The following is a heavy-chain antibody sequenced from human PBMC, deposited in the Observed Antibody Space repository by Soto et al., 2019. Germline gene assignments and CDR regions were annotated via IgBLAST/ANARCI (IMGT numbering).Heavy chain of an antibody. CDR1: GASIRNYY. CDR3: ARTKGADRDYFYYMDV. V-gene: IGHV4-59*08. J-gene: IGHJ6*03. CDR2: MYYSGST. D-gene: IGHD1-26*01. Sequence: QVQLQESGPGLVEPSETLSLICTVSGASIRNYYWSWIRQPPGKGLEWIGYMYYSGSTSYTPSLKSLVTTSVDTSKNKFSLRLSSVTAADTAVYYCARTKGADRDYFYYMDVWAKGPAATVSS.